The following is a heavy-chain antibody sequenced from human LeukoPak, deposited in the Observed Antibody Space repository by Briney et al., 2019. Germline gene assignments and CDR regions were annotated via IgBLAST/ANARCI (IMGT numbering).Heavy chain of an antibody. J-gene: IGHJ4*02. CDR2: IKPDGSTT. V-gene: IGHV3-74*01. Sequence: GGSLRLSCAASGFTFSSHWMHWVRQAPGTGLVWVSRIKPDGSTTTYADSVKGRFTISRDNAKNSLYLQMNSLRAEDTAVYYCARDGLGEFDYWGQGTLVTVSS. CDR1: GFTFSSHW. D-gene: IGHD3-16*01. CDR3: ARDGLGEFDY.